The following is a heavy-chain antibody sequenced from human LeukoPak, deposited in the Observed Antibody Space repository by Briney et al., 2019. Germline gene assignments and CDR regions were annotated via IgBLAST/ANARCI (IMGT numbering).Heavy chain of an antibody. CDR3: AGSPPYNYYYMDL. CDR1: GASISSYI. D-gene: IGHD3-16*01. J-gene: IGHJ6*03. Sequence: PSETLSLTCTVSGASISSYIWSGIRQSAGKGLEWIGRIYTSGTTTYNPSLRSRVTVSVDKSKNQFSLKLTSVTAADTAVYYCAGSPPYNYYYMDLWRKGTTVTVSS. CDR2: IYTSGTT. V-gene: IGHV4-4*07.